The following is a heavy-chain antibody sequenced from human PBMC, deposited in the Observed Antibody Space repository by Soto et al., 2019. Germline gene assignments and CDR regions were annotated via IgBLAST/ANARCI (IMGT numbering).Heavy chain of an antibody. V-gene: IGHV1-3*01. D-gene: IGHD6-19*01. CDR1: GYTFTNYA. Sequence: ASVKVSCKASGYTFTNYAMHWVRQAPGQRLEWMGWINAGNGNTKYSQKFQGRVTITRDTSASTAYMELSSLRSDDTAVYYCARDVAADVGIAVAGTLDYWGQGTLVTVSS. J-gene: IGHJ4*02. CDR2: INAGNGNT. CDR3: ARDVAADVGIAVAGTLDY.